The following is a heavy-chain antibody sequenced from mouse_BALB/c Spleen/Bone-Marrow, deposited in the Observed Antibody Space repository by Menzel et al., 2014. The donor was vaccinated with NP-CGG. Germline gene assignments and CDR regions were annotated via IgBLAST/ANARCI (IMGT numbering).Heavy chain of an antibody. Sequence: QVQLQQSGAELARPGASVKLSCKASGYTFTSYWMQWVKQRPGQGLEWIGAIYPGDGDTRYTQKFKGKATLTADKSSSTAYMQLSSLASEDSAVYYCARGFPFDYWGQGTTLPVSS. V-gene: IGHV1-87*01. J-gene: IGHJ2*01. CDR1: GYTFTSYW. CDR2: IYPGDGDT. CDR3: ARGFPFDY.